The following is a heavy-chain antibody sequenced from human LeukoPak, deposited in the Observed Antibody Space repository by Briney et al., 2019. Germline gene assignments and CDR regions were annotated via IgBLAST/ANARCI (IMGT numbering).Heavy chain of an antibody. CDR2: IYYSGST. V-gene: IGHV4-61*05. J-gene: IGHJ6*03. CDR3: ARAIGQLGYYYYMDV. Sequence: SETLSLTCTVSGGSISSSNYHWGWIRQPPGKGLEWIGYIYYSGSTNYNPSLKSRVTISVDTSKNQFSLKLSSVTAADTAVYYCARAIGQLGYYYYMDVWGKGTTVTVSS. D-gene: IGHD6-13*01. CDR1: GGSISSSNYH.